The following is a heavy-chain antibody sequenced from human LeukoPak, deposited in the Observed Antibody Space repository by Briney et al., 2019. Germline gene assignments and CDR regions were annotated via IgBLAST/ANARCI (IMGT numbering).Heavy chain of an antibody. Sequence: PGGSLRLSCAASGFTFSSYAMHWVRQAPGKGLEWVAVISYDGSNKYYADSVKGRFTISRDNSKNTLYLQMNSLRAEDTAVYYCARGRLRWLQLYDYWGQGTLVTISS. CDR2: ISYDGSNK. V-gene: IGHV3-30*01. J-gene: IGHJ4*02. D-gene: IGHD5-24*01. CDR3: ARGRLRWLQLYDY. CDR1: GFTFSSYA.